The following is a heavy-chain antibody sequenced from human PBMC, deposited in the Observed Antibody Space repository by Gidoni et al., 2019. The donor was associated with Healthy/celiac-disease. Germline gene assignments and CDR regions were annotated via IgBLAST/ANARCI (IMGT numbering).Heavy chain of an antibody. CDR1: GFTFSSYS. D-gene: IGHD2-8*01. J-gene: IGHJ2*01. Sequence: EVQLVESGGGLVKPGGSLRLSCAASGFTFSSYSMNWVRKAPGKGLEWVSSIRSSSSYIYYADSVKGPFTISRDNAKTSLYLQMNSLRAEDTAVYYCARGLGYCTNGVCYRYWYFDLWGRGTLVTVSS. V-gene: IGHV3-21*01. CDR2: IRSSSSYI. CDR3: ARGLGYCTNGVCYRYWYFDL.